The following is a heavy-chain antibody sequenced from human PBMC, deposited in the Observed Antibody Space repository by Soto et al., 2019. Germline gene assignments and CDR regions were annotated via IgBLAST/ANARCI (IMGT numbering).Heavy chain of an antibody. CDR3: ARWTGTTLPYGMDV. CDR2: MNPNSGNT. Sequence: QIQLVQSGAEVKKPGASVKVSCKASGYTFSIYGINWVRQATGQGLEWMGWMNPNSGNTGYAQKFQGRVTMTRNTSISTAYMELSSLRSEDTAVYYCARWTGTTLPYGMDVWGQGTTVTVSS. CDR1: GYTFSIYG. J-gene: IGHJ6*02. D-gene: IGHD1-7*01. V-gene: IGHV1-8*01.